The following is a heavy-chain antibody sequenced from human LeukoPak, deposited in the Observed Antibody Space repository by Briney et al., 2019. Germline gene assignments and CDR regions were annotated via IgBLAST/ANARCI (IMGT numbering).Heavy chain of an antibody. CDR3: ARLPQRITIFGVATDYYGMDV. V-gene: IGHV1-2*06. CDR2: INPNSGGT. D-gene: IGHD3-3*01. CDR1: GYTFTGYY. J-gene: IGHJ6*02. Sequence: GASVKVSCKASGYTFTGYYMHWVRQAPGQRLEWMGRINPNSGGTNYAQKFQGRVTMTRDTSISTAYMELSRLRSDDTAVYYCARLPQRITIFGVATDYYGMDVWGQGTTVTVSS.